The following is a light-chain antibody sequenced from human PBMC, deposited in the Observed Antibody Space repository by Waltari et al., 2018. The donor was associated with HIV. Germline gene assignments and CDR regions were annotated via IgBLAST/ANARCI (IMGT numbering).Light chain of an antibody. CDR3: AAWDDSLNGYV. J-gene: IGLJ1*01. V-gene: IGLV1-44*01. Sequence: QSVLTQPPSASGTPGQRVTISCSGSSPNIGSNSVNWYQQLPGPAPKLRIHGDDQRPSGVPDRFSGSKSGTSASLAISGPQSEDEAVYFCAAWDDSLNGYVFGAGTKVTVL. CDR2: GDD. CDR1: SPNIGSNS.